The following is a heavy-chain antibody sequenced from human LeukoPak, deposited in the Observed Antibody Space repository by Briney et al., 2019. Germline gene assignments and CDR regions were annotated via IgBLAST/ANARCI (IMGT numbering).Heavy chain of an antibody. D-gene: IGHD3-22*01. V-gene: IGHV4-31*03. J-gene: IGHJ3*02. CDR1: GGSISSGGYY. CDR2: IYYSGST. CDR3: ARDQLSPYDSSGYYYRPDAFDI. Sequence: SQTLSLTCTVSGGSISSGGYYWSWIRQHPGKGLEWIGYIYYSGSTYYNPSLKSRVTISVDTSKNQFSLKLSSMTAADTAVYYCARDQLSPYDSSGYYYRPDAFDIWGQGTMVTVSS.